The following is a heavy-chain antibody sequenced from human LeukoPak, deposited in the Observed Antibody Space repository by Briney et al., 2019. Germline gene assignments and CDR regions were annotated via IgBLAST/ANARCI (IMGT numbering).Heavy chain of an antibody. V-gene: IGHV4-59*01. D-gene: IGHD1-14*01. J-gene: IGHJ2*01. Sequence: SETLSLTCNVSGASISDYYWSWVRQSPEKGLEWIASLLYSGSAHYNPSLRSRVAISGDTPNNQFSLKLTSVTTADTAVYFCARTGRRGYFDFWGRGTPVTVSS. CDR2: LLYSGSA. CDR1: GASISDYY. CDR3: ARTGRRGYFDF.